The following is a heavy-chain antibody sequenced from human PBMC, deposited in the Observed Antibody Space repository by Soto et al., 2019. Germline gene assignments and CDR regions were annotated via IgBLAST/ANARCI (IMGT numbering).Heavy chain of an antibody. Sequence: GGSLRLSCAASGFTFSSYGMHWVRQAPGKGLEWVAVISYDGSNKYYADSVKGRFTISRDNSKNTLYLQMNSLRAEDTAVYYCAKDSSWYAYYYYYMDVWGKGTTVTVSS. J-gene: IGHJ6*03. D-gene: IGHD6-13*01. V-gene: IGHV3-30*18. CDR1: GFTFSSYG. CDR3: AKDSSWYAYYYYYMDV. CDR2: ISYDGSNK.